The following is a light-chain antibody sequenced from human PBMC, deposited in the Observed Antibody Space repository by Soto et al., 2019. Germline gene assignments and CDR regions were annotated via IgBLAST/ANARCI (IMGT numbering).Light chain of an antibody. CDR3: QQRSNWRVT. Sequence: EIVLTQSPATLSLSPGARAPLSCRASQSVNIYLAWYQQKPGQAPRLLIYDASNRATGIPARFSGSGSGTDFTLTISSLEPEDIAVYYCQQRSNWRVTFGGGTKVDIK. CDR1: QSVNIY. V-gene: IGKV3-11*01. J-gene: IGKJ4*01. CDR2: DAS.